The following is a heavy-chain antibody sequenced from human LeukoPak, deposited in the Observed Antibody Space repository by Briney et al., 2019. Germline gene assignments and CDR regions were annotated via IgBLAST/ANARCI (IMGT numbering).Heavy chain of an antibody. Sequence: PGGSLRLSCAASAFSFSSYGMHWVRQAPGKGLEWVTVISYDGSNKYYGDSVKGRFTISRDNSKNTLYLKMNSLRAEDTAVYYCAKEGSNGDFDYWGQGTLVTVSS. CDR2: ISYDGSNK. D-gene: IGHD1-26*01. CDR1: AFSFSSYG. CDR3: AKEGSNGDFDY. J-gene: IGHJ4*02. V-gene: IGHV3-30*18.